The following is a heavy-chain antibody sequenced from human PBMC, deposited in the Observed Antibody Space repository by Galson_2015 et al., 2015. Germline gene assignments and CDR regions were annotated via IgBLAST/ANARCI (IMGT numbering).Heavy chain of an antibody. D-gene: IGHD5-18*01. CDR2: IIPIFGTA. J-gene: IGHJ6*02. CDR1: GGTFSSYA. CDR3: AKPPYSYFYYGMDV. V-gene: IGHV1-69*13. Sequence: SVKVSCKASGGTFSSYAISWVRQAPGQGLEWMGGIIPIFGTANYAQKFQGRVTITADESTSTAYMELSSLRSEDTAVYYCAKPPYSYFYYGMDVWGQGTTVTVSS.